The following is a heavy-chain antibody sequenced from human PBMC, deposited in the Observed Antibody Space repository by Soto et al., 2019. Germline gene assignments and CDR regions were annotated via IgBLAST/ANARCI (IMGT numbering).Heavy chain of an antibody. CDR1: RFIFSDFF. V-gene: IGHV3-11*01. CDR3: ARAMASYDAFDI. CDR2: IRHSGDTI. D-gene: IGHD1-26*01. Sequence: PGGSLRLSCAASRFIFSDFFMSWIRQTPGKGLEWVSYIRHSGDTIYYADSVKGRFTISRDNARNSLYLQMNSLRAEDTAVYYCARAMASYDAFDIWGQGTMVTVSS. J-gene: IGHJ3*02.